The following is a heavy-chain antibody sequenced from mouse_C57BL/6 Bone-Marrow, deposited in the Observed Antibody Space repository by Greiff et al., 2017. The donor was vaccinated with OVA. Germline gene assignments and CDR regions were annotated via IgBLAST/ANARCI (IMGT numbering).Heavy chain of an antibody. CDR3: ARQDYGSSVYAMDY. J-gene: IGHJ4*01. CDR1: GFTFSDYY. D-gene: IGHD1-1*01. Sequence: EVKLMESGGGLVQPGGSLKLSCAASGFTFSDYYMYWVRQTPEKRLEWVAYISNGGGSTYYPDTVKGRVTISRDNAKNTLYLQMSRLKSEDTAMYYCARQDYGSSVYAMDYWGQGTSVTVSS. V-gene: IGHV5-12*01. CDR2: ISNGGGST.